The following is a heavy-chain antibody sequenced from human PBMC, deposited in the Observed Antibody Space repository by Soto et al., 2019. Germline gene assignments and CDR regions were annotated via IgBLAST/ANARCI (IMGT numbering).Heavy chain of an antibody. J-gene: IGHJ6*02. CDR1: GFTFSSYA. V-gene: IGHV3-23*01. CDR3: AKHNYDILTGYLYYYGMDV. CDR2: ISGSGGST. Sequence: EVQLLESGGGLVQPGGSLRLSCAASGFTFSSYAMSWVRQAPGKGLEWVSAISGSGGSTYYADSVKGRFTISRDNSKNTLYLQMNSLRAEDTAVYYCAKHNYDILTGYLYYYGMDVWGQGTTVTVSS. D-gene: IGHD3-9*01.